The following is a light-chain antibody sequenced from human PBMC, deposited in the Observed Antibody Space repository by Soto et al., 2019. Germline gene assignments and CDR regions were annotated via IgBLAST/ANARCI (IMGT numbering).Light chain of an antibody. CDR2: EVS. V-gene: IGLV2-14*01. CDR3: SSYTSSSTLV. Sequence: QPVLTQPPSASGTPGQRVTLSCSGSSSNIGFNAVNWYQQLPGTAPKLMIYEVSNRPSGVSNRFSGSKSGNTASLTISGLQAEDEADYYCSSYTSSSTLVFGGGTKLTVL. CDR1: SSNIGFNA. J-gene: IGLJ3*02.